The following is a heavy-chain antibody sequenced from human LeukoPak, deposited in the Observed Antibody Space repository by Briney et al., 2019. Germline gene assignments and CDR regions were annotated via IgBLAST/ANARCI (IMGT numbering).Heavy chain of an antibody. Sequence: GGSLRLSCAASGFTFSNYSMNWVRQAPGKGLEWVSCTSSSSSTIYYADSVKGRFTISRDNAKNSLYLQMNSLRVEDTALYYCARGGSSGSMIYWGQGTLVTVSS. J-gene: IGHJ4*02. CDR3: ARGGSSGSMIY. D-gene: IGHD3-22*01. CDR1: GFTFSNYS. V-gene: IGHV3-48*01. CDR2: TSSSSSTI.